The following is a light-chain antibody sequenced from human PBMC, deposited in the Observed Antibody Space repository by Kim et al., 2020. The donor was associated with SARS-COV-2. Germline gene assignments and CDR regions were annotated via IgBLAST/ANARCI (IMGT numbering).Light chain of an antibody. CDR3: QKYNSAPYT. CDR2: AAS. Sequence: SAALGDRVPLTCPAIQGISNYLAWYQQKPGKVPKLLIYAASTLQSGVPSRFSGSGSGTDFTLTISSLQPEDVATYYCQKYNSAPYTFGQGTKLEI. J-gene: IGKJ2*01. CDR1: QGISNY. V-gene: IGKV1-27*01.